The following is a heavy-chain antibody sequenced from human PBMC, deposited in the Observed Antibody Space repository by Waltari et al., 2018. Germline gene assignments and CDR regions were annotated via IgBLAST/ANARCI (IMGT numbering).Heavy chain of an antibody. D-gene: IGHD3-10*01. CDR1: EFTFSTFW. CDR3: ATYRWLGY. V-gene: IGHV3-7*03. CDR2: INYNGNEK. J-gene: IGHJ4*02. Sequence: EVQLVESGGGLVQPGGSLRLSCVVSEFTFSTFWMTWVRPAPGRGLEGVDNINYNGNEKNYVYSVKGRFTISRDNARSSLYLQMNSLRVEDTAVYYCATYRWLGYWGQGALVTVSS.